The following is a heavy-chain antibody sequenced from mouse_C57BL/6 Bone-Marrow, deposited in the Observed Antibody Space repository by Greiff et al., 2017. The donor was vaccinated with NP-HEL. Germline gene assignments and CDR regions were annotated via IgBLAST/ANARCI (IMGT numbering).Heavy chain of an antibody. Sequence: QVQLKQSGAELARPGASVKLSCKASGYTFTSYGISWVKQRTGQGLEWIGEIYPRSGNTYYNEKFKGKATLTADKSSSTAYMELRSLTSEDSAVYFCARWRLPYAVDYWGQGTSVTVSS. V-gene: IGHV1-81*01. D-gene: IGHD2-4*01. J-gene: IGHJ4*01. CDR2: IYPRSGNT. CDR1: GYTFTSYG. CDR3: ARWRLPYAVDY.